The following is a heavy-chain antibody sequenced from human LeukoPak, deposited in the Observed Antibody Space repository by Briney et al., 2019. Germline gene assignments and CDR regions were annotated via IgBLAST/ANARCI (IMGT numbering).Heavy chain of an antibody. J-gene: IGHJ6*02. Sequence: PGGSLRLSCAASGFTFSSYAMSWVRQAPGRGLEWVSAISGSGGSTYYADSVKGRFTISRDNSKNTLYLQMNSLRAEDTAVYYCAKGGGYYYYGMDVWGQGTTVTVSS. V-gene: IGHV3-23*01. D-gene: IGHD3-10*01. CDR2: ISGSGGST. CDR3: AKGGGYYYYGMDV. CDR1: GFTFSSYA.